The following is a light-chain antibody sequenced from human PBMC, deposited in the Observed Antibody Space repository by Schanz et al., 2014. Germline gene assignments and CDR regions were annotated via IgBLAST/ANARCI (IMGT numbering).Light chain of an antibody. J-gene: IGLJ1*01. CDR3: GSYTTSINYV. V-gene: IGLV2-11*01. Sequence: QSALTQPRSVSGSPGQSVTISCTGTSSDIGAYNFVSWYQQHPGKAPKLMIYDVSNRPSGVSNRFSGSKSGNTASLTISGLQAEDEADYYCGSYTTSINYVFGTGTKLTVL. CDR1: SSDIGAYNF. CDR2: DVS.